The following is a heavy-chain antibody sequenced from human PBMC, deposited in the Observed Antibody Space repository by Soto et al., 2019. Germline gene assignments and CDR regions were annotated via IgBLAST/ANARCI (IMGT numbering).Heavy chain of an antibody. Sequence: QVQLVQSGTEVKKPGSSVKVSCKTYGGTFSSFPIAWVRQAPGQGLEWVGGIIPVLGAPSYAQTFQGRVTITADDSTSAAYLELSSLRSDDTAVYFCARDRHYENHTFYYLKYYFDYWVQGTLVTVSS. J-gene: IGHJ4*02. D-gene: IGHD3-22*01. CDR2: IIPVLGAP. V-gene: IGHV1-69*01. CDR3: ARDRHYENHTFYYLKYYFDY. CDR1: GGTFSSFP.